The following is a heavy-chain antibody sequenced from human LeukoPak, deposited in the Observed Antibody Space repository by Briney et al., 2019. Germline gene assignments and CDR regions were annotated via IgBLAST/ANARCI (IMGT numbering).Heavy chain of an antibody. J-gene: IGHJ4*02. D-gene: IGHD5-18*01. CDR3: ARSSSMVTFDY. Sequence: GGSLRLSCAASGFTFSNYAMHWVRQAPGKGLEGVAVISYDGSNKYYADSVKGRFTISRDNSKNTLYLQMNSLRAEDTAVYYCARSSSMVTFDYWGQGTLVTISS. CDR1: GFTFSNYA. CDR2: ISYDGSNK. V-gene: IGHV3-30*04.